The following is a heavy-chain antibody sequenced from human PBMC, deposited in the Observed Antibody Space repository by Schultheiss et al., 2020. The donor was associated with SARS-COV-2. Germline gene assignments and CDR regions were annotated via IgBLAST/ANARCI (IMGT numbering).Heavy chain of an antibody. Sequence: GGSLRLSCAASGFTFSSYSMNWVRQAPGKGLEWVSYISSSSSTIYYADSVKGRFTISRDNAKNSLYLQMNSLRAEDTAVYYCAREDYGDYGVVDYWGQGTLVTVSS. CDR3: AREDYGDYGVVDY. CDR1: GFTFSSYS. D-gene: IGHD4-17*01. V-gene: IGHV3-48*04. CDR2: ISSSSSTI. J-gene: IGHJ4*02.